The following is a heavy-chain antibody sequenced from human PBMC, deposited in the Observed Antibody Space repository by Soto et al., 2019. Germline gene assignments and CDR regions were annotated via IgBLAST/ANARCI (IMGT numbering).Heavy chain of an antibody. CDR1: GFTFSNHA. D-gene: IGHD2-2*01. J-gene: IGHJ4*02. CDR3: ARDPGGHYCTSTSCLYYFDH. CDR2: ISDSGST. Sequence: EVQLLESGGALVQPGGSLRLSCAASGFTFSNHAMNWVRQAPGKGLEWVSTISDSGSTYSADSVKGRFTISRDNSKNTLYLQMNSVRAEDTAVYYCARDPGGHYCTSTSCLYYFDHWGQGTLVIVSS. V-gene: IGHV3-23*01.